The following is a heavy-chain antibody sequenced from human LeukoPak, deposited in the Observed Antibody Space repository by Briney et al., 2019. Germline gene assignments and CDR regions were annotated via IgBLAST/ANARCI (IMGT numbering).Heavy chain of an antibody. J-gene: IGHJ4*02. CDR3: ARAFWGLYYDFWSGYYRGFDY. V-gene: IGHV4-4*07. Sequence: SETLSLTCTVSGGSISSYYWSWIRQPAGKGLEWIGRIYTSGSTNYNPSLKSQVTMSVDTSKNQFSLKLSSVTAADTAVYYCARAFWGLYYDFWSGYYRGFDYWGQGTLVTVSS. CDR1: GGSISSYY. D-gene: IGHD3-3*01. CDR2: IYTSGST.